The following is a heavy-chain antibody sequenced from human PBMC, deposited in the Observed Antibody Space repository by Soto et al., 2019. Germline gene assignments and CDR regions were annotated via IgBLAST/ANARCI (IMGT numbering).Heavy chain of an antibody. V-gene: IGHV3-23*01. CDR1: GFTFSSSA. D-gene: IGHD2-2*01. CDR3: AKRRYRSSTRCYGFNN. CDR2: ISSSGDDT. Sequence: GGSLRLSCAASGFTFSSSAMSWVRQAPVMGLEWVSAISSSGDDTYYADSVKGRFTISKDNSKNTLYLQMNSLRAEDTAIYYCAKRRYRSSTRCYGFNNWGKGTLVTVLS. J-gene: IGHJ4*02.